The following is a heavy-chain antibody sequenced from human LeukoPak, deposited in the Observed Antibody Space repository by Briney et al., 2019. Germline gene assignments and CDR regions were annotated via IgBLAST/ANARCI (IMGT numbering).Heavy chain of an antibody. CDR2: IRYDGSNK. Sequence: GGSLRLSCAASGFTFSSYGMHWVRQAPGKGLEWVAFIRYDGSNKYYADSVRGRFTISRDNSKSTLSLQMNSLRAEDTAIHYCATYRQVLLPFESWGQGTLVTVSS. J-gene: IGHJ4*02. CDR3: ATYRQVLLPFES. V-gene: IGHV3-30*02. D-gene: IGHD2-8*02. CDR1: GFTFSSYG.